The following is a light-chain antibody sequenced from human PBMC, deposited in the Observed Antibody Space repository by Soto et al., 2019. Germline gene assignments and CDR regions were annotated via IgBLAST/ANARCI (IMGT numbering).Light chain of an antibody. CDR1: SIDVGAYKY. Sequence: QSALTQPPSPSGSPGQSVTISCTGTSIDVGAYKYVSWYQQYPGKAPKLMIYEVTKRPSGVPDRFSGSKSGNTASLTVSGLQAEDEADYYCTSYVGNDIWVFGGGTKVTVL. J-gene: IGLJ3*02. CDR3: TSYVGNDIWV. V-gene: IGLV2-8*01. CDR2: EVT.